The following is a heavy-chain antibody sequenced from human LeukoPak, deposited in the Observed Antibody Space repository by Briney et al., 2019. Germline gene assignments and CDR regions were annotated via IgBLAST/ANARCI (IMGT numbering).Heavy chain of an antibody. CDR3: ARDLELLLPSN. CDR1: GYTFTSYG. CDR2: ISAYNGNT. D-gene: IGHD1-26*01. J-gene: IGHJ4*02. Sequence: ASVKVSCKASGYTFTSYGISWVRQAPGQGGERMVWISAYNGNTNYAQNLQGRVTMTTDTSTSTAYMELRSLRSDDTAVYYCARDLELLLPSNWGQGTLVTVSS. V-gene: IGHV1-18*01.